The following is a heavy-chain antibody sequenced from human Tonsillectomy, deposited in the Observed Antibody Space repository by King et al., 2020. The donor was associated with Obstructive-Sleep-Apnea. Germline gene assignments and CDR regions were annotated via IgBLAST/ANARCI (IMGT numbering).Heavy chain of an antibody. CDR1: GGSISTYY. D-gene: IGHD4-23*01. J-gene: IGHJ5*02. CDR3: ARHDGGLNWFDP. V-gene: IGHV4-59*08. Sequence: QLQESGPGLLKPSETLSLTCTVSGGSISTYYWSWIRQSPGKGLEWIGYIYYSGSTNYNPSLRSRVTISVDTSKNHFSLKLTSVTAADTAVYYCARHDGGLNWFDPWGLGTLVTVSS. CDR2: IYYSGST.